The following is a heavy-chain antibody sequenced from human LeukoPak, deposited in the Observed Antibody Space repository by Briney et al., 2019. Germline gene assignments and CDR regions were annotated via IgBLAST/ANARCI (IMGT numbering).Heavy chain of an antibody. Sequence: GASVKVSCKASRGTFSSYAISWVRQAPGQGLEWMGRIIPILGIANYAQKFQGRVTITADKSTSTAYMELSSLRSEDTAVYYCASGLTTASEKLDYWGQGTLVTVSS. D-gene: IGHD4-11*01. J-gene: IGHJ4*02. V-gene: IGHV1-69*04. CDR1: RGTFSSYA. CDR2: IIPILGIA. CDR3: ASGLTTASEKLDY.